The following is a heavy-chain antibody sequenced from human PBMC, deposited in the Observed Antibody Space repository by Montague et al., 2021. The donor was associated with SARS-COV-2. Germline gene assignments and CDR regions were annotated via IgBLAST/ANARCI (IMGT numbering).Heavy chain of an antibody. CDR3: ARTRGYDPLFDF. CDR1: GGSISSNF. CDR2: IYYSGST. Sequence: SETLSLTCTVSGGSISSNFWSWIRQPPGKGLEWIGYIYYSGSTXXXPSXKSRVAISVDTSKKQLSLQLSSVTAVDTAVYYCARTRGYDPLFDFWGQGTLVTVSS. D-gene: IGHD5-12*01. J-gene: IGHJ4*02. V-gene: IGHV4-59*01.